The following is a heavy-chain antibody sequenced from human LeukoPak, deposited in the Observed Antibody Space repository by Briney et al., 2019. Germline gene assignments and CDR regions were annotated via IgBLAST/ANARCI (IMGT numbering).Heavy chain of an antibody. CDR3: ARLIRQQLVGYYFDY. D-gene: IGHD6-13*01. CDR1: GGSISSSSYY. J-gene: IGHJ4*02. V-gene: IGHV4-39*01. CDR2: IYYSGST. Sequence: SETLSLTCTVSGGSISSSSYYWGWIRQPPGKGLEWIGSIYYSGSTYYNPSLKSRVTISVDTSKNQLSLKLSSVTAADTAVYYCARLIRQQLVGYYFDYWGQGTLVTVSS.